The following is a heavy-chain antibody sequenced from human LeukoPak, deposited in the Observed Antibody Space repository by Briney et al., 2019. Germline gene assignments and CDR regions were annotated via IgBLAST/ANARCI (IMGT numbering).Heavy chain of an antibody. D-gene: IGHD5-18*01. CDR3: ARGAWSYGLDY. Sequence: SQTLSLTCTVSGGSISSGSYYWSWIRQPPGKGLEWIGYIYYSGSINYNPSLKSRVTISVDTSKNQFSLKLSSVTAADTAVYYCARGAWSYGLDYWGQGTLVTVSS. CDR1: GGSISSGSYY. J-gene: IGHJ4*02. V-gene: IGHV4-61*01. CDR2: IYYSGSI.